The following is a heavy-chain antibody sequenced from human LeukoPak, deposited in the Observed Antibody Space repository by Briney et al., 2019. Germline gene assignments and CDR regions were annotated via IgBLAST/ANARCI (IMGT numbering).Heavy chain of an antibody. CDR3: ASFDTPIEYQLYPLLFYYYMDV. J-gene: IGHJ6*03. CDR1: GFTFSSYE. V-gene: IGHV3-48*03. Sequence: GGSLRLSCAASGFTFSSYEMNWVRQAPGKGLEWVSYISSSGSTIYYADSVKGRFTISRDNAKNSLYLQMNSLRAEDTAVYYCASFDTPIEYQLYPLLFYYYMDVWGKGTTVTVSS. CDR2: ISSSGSTI. D-gene: IGHD2-2*01.